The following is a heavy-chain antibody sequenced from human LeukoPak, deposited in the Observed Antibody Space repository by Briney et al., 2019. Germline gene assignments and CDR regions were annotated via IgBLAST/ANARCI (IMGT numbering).Heavy chain of an antibody. V-gene: IGHV4-34*01. CDR1: GGSFSGYY. J-gene: IGHJ5*02. Sequence: CXXXGGSFSGYYWSWIRQPPGKGLEWIGEINHSGSTNYNPSLKSRVTISVDTSKNQFSLKRSSVTAADTAVYYCGRXXAXXXXYXXYXXFXPWGQGTLVTVSS. CDR3: GRXXAXXXXYXXYXXFXP. D-gene: IGHD5-24*01. CDR2: INHSGST.